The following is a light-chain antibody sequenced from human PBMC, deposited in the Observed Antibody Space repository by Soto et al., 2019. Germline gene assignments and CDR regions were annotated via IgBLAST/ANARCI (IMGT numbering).Light chain of an antibody. CDR1: NSDVGGYNY. CDR2: EVS. Sequence: QSVLNQPASVSGAPLQSIAISCTGTNSDVGGYNYVSWYQQHPGKAPKLMIHEVSNRPSGISDRFSGSKSGNTASLTISGLQADDEADYYCSSHTSYSTRVFGTGTKVTVL. V-gene: IGLV2-14*01. J-gene: IGLJ1*01. CDR3: SSHTSYSTRV.